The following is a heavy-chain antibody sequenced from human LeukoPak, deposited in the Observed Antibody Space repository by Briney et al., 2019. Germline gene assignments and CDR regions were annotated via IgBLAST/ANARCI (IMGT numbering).Heavy chain of an antibody. D-gene: IGHD1-26*01. Sequence: ASVKVSCKASGYTFTDSYIHWVRQAPGQGLEWMGWIFPKSGATNYAQKFQVRVTMTRDTSISTAYMELSRLRYDDTAVYHCVSSQVGATLRDWGQGALVTVSS. CDR3: VSSQVGATLRD. CDR1: GYTFTDSY. J-gene: IGHJ4*02. V-gene: IGHV1-2*02. CDR2: IFPKSGAT.